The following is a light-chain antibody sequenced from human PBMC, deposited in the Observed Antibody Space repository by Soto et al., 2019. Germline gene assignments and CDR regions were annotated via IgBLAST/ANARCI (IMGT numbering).Light chain of an antibody. V-gene: IGKV3-15*01. J-gene: IGKJ4*01. CDR1: QSVSSN. Sequence: EVVMTQSPATVSVSPGERATLSCRAGQSVSSNLAWYRQKPGQAPRLLMYGASTRATSISDRFSGSGSGTEFSLTISRLEPEDFAVYYCHQYGISPFGGGTKV. CDR2: GAS. CDR3: HQYGISP.